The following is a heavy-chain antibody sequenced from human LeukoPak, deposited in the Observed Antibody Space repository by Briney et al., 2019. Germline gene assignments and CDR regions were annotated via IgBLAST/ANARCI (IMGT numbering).Heavy chain of an antibody. D-gene: IGHD3-10*01. J-gene: IGHJ5*02. CDR2: INHSGST. V-gene: IGHV4-34*01. Sequence: SETLSLTCTVSGGSISSYYWSWIRQPPGKGLEWIGEINHSGSTNYNPSLKSRVTISVDTSKNQFSLKLSSVTAADTAVYYCARSMVRGARGGWFDPWGQGTLVTVSS. CDR3: ARSMVRGARGGWFDP. CDR1: GGSISSYY.